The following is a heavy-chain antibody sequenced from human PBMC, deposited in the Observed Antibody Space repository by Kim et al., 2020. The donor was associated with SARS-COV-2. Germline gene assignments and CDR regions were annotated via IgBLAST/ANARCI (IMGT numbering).Heavy chain of an antibody. CDR3: ARSSGSWSTGYWFEP. V-gene: IGHV3-48*03. CDR1: GFTFSSYE. CDR2: ISSSGSTI. Sequence: GGSLRLSCAASGFTFSSYEMNWVRQAPGKGLEWVSYISSSGSTIYYADSVKGRFTISRDNAKNSLYLQMNSLRAEDTAVYYCARSSGSWSTGYWFEPWGQGTLVTVSS. D-gene: IGHD2-15*01. J-gene: IGHJ5*02.